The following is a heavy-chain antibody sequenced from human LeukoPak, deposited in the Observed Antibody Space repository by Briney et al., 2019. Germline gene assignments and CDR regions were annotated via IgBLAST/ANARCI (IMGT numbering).Heavy chain of an antibody. CDR3: AKTGARRFYY. Sequence: GASVKVSCKASGYTFPSYFMHWVRQAPGQGLEWMGIINPTGGGTTYAQKFQGRVTMTRDTSTSTVYMELSSLRSDDTAVYYCAKTGARRFYYWGQGTLVTVSS. J-gene: IGHJ4*02. CDR1: GYTFPSYF. CDR2: INPTGGGT. V-gene: IGHV1-46*01. D-gene: IGHD1-26*01.